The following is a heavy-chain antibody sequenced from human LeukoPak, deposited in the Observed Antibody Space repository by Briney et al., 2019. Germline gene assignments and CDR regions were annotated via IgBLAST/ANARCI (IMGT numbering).Heavy chain of an antibody. Sequence: SETLSLTRTVSGGPISTSSYYWGWIRQPPGKGLEWIGSIYYSGSTYYNPSLKSRVTMSVDTSKNHFSLRLSSVTAADTAVYFCARQKITTSDYWGQGTLVTVSS. D-gene: IGHD3-22*01. CDR1: GGPISTSSYY. V-gene: IGHV4-39*01. J-gene: IGHJ4*02. CDR3: ARQKITTSDY. CDR2: IYYSGST.